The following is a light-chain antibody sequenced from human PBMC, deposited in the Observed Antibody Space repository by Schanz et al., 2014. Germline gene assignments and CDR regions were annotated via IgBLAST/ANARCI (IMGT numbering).Light chain of an antibody. CDR1: QSVSSSY. CDR2: DAS. CDR3: QQYSSSRT. J-gene: IGKJ1*01. V-gene: IGKV3-20*01. Sequence: EVVLTQSPATLSLSPGERATLSCRASQSVSSSYLAWYQQKPGQAPSLLIYDASNRATGIPARFSGSGSGTDFTLTISRLEPEDFAVYYCQQYSSSRTFGQGTKVEIK.